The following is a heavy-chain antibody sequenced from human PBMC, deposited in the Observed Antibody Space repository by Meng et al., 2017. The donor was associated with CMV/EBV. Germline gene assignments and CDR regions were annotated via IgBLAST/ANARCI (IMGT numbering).Heavy chain of an antibody. D-gene: IGHD5-18*01. CDR2: IYYSGST. J-gene: IGHJ6*02. CDR1: GGSISSSSYY. V-gene: IGHV4-39*07. Sequence: GSLRLSCTVSGGSISSSSYYWGWIRQPPGKGLEWLGSIYYSGSTYYNPSLKSRVTISVDTSKNQFSLMLSSVTAAATAVYYCARDQGRGYSYGRDYYGMDVWGQGTTVTVSS. CDR3: ARDQGRGYSYGRDYYGMDV.